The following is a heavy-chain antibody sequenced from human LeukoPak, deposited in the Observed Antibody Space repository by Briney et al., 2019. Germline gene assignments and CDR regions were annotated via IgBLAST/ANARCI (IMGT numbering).Heavy chain of an antibody. CDR3: AREDYGASGSSLGNLDY. Sequence: PGRSLRLSCTVSGFTFTNYPIHWVRQAPGKGLEWVAVISYDVITKYYADSVKGRFTLSRDNSKNILFLQMDSLRAEDTAVYFCAREDYGASGSSLGNLDYWGQGTLVTVSS. D-gene: IGHD4/OR15-4a*01. J-gene: IGHJ4*02. CDR1: GFTFTNYP. V-gene: IGHV3-30-3*01. CDR2: ISYDVITK.